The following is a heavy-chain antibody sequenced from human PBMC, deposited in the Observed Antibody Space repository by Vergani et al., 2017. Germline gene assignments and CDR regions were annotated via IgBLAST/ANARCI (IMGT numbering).Heavy chain of an antibody. CDR1: GFSFTTYA. Sequence: EVQLLESGGDLVQPGGSLRLSCAASGFSFTTYAMSWVRQAPGKGLEWVSTINTTEDYTRYGDSVRARFTFYRDNSKNTMYLQMNSLRAEYTAIYFCAKGGWNYWFDSWGQGTLVIVS. J-gene: IGHJ5*01. D-gene: IGHD1-1*01. CDR3: AKGGWNYWFDS. V-gene: IGHV3-23*01. CDR2: INTTEDYT.